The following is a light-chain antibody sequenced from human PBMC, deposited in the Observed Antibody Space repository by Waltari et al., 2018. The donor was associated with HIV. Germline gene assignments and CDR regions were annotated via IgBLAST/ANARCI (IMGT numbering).Light chain of an antibody. CDR2: AAS. CDR1: QSVSTY. Sequence: DIQMTHSPSSLSASVGDRVTITCRASQSVSTYFNWYQYKPGKAPKLLIYAASSLQSGVPSRFSGSGSGTEFTLTISSLQRDDSATYYCQESHSSSLTFGGGTRVEI. V-gene: IGKV1-39*01. J-gene: IGKJ4*01. CDR3: QESHSSSLT.